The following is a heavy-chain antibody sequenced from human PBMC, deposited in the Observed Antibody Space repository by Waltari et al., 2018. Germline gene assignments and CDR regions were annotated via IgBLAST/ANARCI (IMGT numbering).Heavy chain of an antibody. D-gene: IGHD3-9*01. Sequence: EVQVVESGGNLVQPGGSLRLSCAASGSSLRTFWRHWVRQAPGKGLVWVSRINTDGSDTKYADSVKGRFTISRDNAKNTLYLQMNSLRAEDTAIYYCVKDIFRWAFDIWGQGTMVTVSS. CDR3: VKDIFRWAFDI. CDR2: INTDGSDT. V-gene: IGHV3-74*01. CDR1: GSSLRTFW. J-gene: IGHJ3*02.